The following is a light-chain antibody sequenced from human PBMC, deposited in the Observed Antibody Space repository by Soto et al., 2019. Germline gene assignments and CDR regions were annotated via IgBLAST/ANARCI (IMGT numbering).Light chain of an antibody. V-gene: IGKV3-15*01. CDR3: QQYYNNPLT. CDR1: QSVSSN. J-gene: IGKJ4*01. CDR2: AAS. Sequence: EILFTQSPATLSVSPGERATLSCGASQSVSSNLAWFQQKTGQAPRLLIYAASTRATGIPARFSGSGSGTEFTLTISSLQAEDVEVYYCQQYYNNPLTFGGGTKVDIK.